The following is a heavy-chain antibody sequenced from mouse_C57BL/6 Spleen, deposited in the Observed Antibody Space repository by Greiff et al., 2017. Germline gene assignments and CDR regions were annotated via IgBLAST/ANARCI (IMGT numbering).Heavy chain of an antibody. J-gene: IGHJ3*01. CDR2: INPNYGTT. V-gene: IGHV1-39*01. CDR1: GYSFTDYN. CDR3: ARPHYYGSAWFAY. Sequence: EVQLQQSGPELVKPGASVKISCKASGYSFTDYNMNWVKQSNGKSLEWIGVINPNYGTTSYNQKFKGKATLTVAQSSSTAYMQLNSLTSEDAAVYYCARPHYYGSAWFAYWGQGTLVTVSA. D-gene: IGHD1-1*01.